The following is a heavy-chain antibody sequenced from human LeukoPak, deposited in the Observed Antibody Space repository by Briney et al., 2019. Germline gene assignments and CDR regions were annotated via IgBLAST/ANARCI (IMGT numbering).Heavy chain of an antibody. CDR2: IYYSGST. D-gene: IGHD2/OR15-2a*01. Sequence: PSETLSLTRTVSGRSISSGSYYWGWIRQPPGKGLEWIGSIYYSGSTYYNLSLRSRVTISVDTSKNQFFLRLSPVTAAKPAVYFCARLIPPGSFLEYWGQGTLVTVSS. V-gene: IGHV4-39*01. CDR3: ARLIPPGSFLEY. CDR1: GRSISSGSYY. J-gene: IGHJ4*02.